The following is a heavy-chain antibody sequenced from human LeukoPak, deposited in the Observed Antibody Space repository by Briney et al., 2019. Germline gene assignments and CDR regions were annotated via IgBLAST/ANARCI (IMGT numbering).Heavy chain of an antibody. CDR2: INHSGST. Sequence: SETLSLTCAVYGGSFSGYYWSWVRQPPGKGLEWGGEINHSGSTNYNPSLKSRVTISVDTSKNQFSLKLSSVTAADTAVYYCARPGSSYYYDSSGYYSRWFDPWGQGTLVTVSS. D-gene: IGHD3-22*01. J-gene: IGHJ5*02. CDR3: ARPGSSYYYDSSGYYSRWFDP. V-gene: IGHV4-34*01. CDR1: GGSFSGYY.